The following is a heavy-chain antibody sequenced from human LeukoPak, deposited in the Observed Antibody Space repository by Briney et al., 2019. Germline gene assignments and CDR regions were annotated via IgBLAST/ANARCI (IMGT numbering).Heavy chain of an antibody. CDR3: AREDARQPPRRSGF. Sequence: GGSLRLSCAASGFTFNYYAMTWVRQFPGKGLEWISSISGGGETIYYRSSLKGRFTVSRDNSKKTLFLQMNSLKAEDTAVYFCAREDARQPPRRSGFWGQGTLVTVSS. D-gene: IGHD6-6*01. J-gene: IGHJ4*02. V-gene: IGHV3-23*01. CDR2: ISGGGETI. CDR1: GFTFNYYA.